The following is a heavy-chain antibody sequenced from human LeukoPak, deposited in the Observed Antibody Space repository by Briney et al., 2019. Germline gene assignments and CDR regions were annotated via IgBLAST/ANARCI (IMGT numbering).Heavy chain of an antibody. V-gene: IGHV3-21*01. CDR2: ISSGSSYI. CDR1: GFTFSSYN. CDR3: ARLVGATDSPSDY. J-gene: IGHJ4*02. D-gene: IGHD1-26*01. Sequence: GGSLRLSCAASGFTFSSYNMNWVRQSPGKGLKWVSCISSGSSYIYYADSVKGRFTISRDNAKNSLYLQMNSLRAEDTAVYYCARLVGATDSPSDYWGQGSLVTVSS.